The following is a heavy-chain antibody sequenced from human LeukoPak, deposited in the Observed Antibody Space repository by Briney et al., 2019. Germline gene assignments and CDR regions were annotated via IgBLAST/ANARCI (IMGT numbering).Heavy chain of an antibody. CDR1: GGSINNNNYY. J-gene: IGHJ3*02. CDR3: ARESSPGSGYCSSTSCYTGAFDI. V-gene: IGHV4-31*03. D-gene: IGHD2-2*02. Sequence: PSETLSLTCTVSGGSINNNNYYWSWIRQHPGQGLEWIGYIHYSGRTFYNPSLKSRLTISVDTSNNQFSLKLTSVTAADTAVYYCARESSPGSGYCSSTSCYTGAFDIWGQGTMVTVSS. CDR2: IHYSGRT.